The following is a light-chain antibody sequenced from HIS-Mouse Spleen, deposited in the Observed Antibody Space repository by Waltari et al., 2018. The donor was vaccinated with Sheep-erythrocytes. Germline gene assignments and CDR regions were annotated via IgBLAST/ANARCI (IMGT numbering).Light chain of an antibody. CDR2: LGS. CDR3: MQALQTPLT. V-gene: IGKV2-28*01. J-gene: IGKJ4*01. Sequence: DIVMTQSPLSLPVTPGEPASIPCRSSQSLLHSNGYTYLDWYLQKPGQSPPLRIYLGSNRASGVPDRFSGSGSGTDFTLKISRVEAEDVGVYYCMQALQTPLTFGGGTKVEIK. CDR1: QSLLHSNGYTY.